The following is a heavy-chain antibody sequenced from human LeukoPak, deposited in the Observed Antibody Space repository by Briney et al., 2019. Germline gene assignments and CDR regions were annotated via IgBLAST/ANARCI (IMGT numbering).Heavy chain of an antibody. J-gene: IGHJ6*02. CDR1: GFTFSSYS. CDR3: ARDQRFQLYTYNYYGMDV. CDR2: ISSTSRSI. V-gene: IGHV3-48*02. D-gene: IGHD1-1*01. Sequence: PGGSLRLSCAASGFTFSSYSMNWVRQAPGKGLEWISYISSTSRSIYYADSVKGRFTISRDNAKNSLYLQMNSLRDEDTAVYYCARDQRFQLYTYNYYGMDVWGQGTTVTVSS.